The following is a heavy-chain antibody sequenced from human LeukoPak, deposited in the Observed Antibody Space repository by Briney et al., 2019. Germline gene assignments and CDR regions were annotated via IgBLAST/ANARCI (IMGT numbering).Heavy chain of an antibody. CDR2: IKQDGSEK. D-gene: IGHD6-13*01. J-gene: IGHJ6*02. CDR3: ARGEQQLVLLHHYHYYGMDV. Sequence: GGSLRLSCTASGLTLGNYWMIWVRQAPGKGLQWVAKIKQDGSEKYYVDSVKGRFTISRDNAKNSLYLQMNSLRAEDTAVYYCARGEQQLVLLHHYHYYGMDVWGQGTTVTVSS. V-gene: IGHV3-7*01. CDR1: GLTLGNYW.